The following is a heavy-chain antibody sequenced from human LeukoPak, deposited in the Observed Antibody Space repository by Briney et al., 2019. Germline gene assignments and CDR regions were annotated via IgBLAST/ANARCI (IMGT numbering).Heavy chain of an antibody. D-gene: IGHD5-12*01. CDR1: GFTFDDYG. V-gene: IGHV3-20*04. CDR3: ARGSGYETQQGGDFDY. CDR2: INWNGGST. J-gene: IGHJ4*02. Sequence: GGSLRLSCAASGFTFDDYGMSWVRQAPGKGLEWVSGINWNGGSTGYADSVKGRFTISRDNAKNSLYLQMNSLRAEDTALYYCARGSGYETQQGGDFDYWGQGTLVTVSS.